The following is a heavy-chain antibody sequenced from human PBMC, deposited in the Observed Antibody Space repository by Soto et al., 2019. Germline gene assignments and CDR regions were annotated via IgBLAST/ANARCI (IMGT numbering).Heavy chain of an antibody. V-gene: IGHV4-4*07. CDR1: GGSISSYE. Sequence: NPXXTLSLPCTVSGGSISSYEWSWIRQPAGKGLEWIGRIYTSGSTNYNPSLKSRVTMSVDTSKNQFSLKLSDLTAADTAVYYCARVYSSSKLYYFDYWGQGTLVTVSS. D-gene: IGHD6-6*01. J-gene: IGHJ4*02. CDR3: ARVYSSSKLYYFDY. CDR2: IYTSGST.